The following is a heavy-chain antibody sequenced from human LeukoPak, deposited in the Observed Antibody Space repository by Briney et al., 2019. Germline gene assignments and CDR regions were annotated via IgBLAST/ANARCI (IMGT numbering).Heavy chain of an antibody. CDR1: GYTFSTCD. D-gene: IGHD1-1*01. V-gene: IGHV1-8*01. Sequence: GASVKVSCKASGYTFSTCDINWVRQATGQGRGGIGWMNPNSGNTGFAHKLQGRVTMTRDTSINTAYMELSSLRSEDTAVYYCARVLGSISHWGQGTLVTVSS. J-gene: IGHJ4*02. CDR2: MNPNSGNT. CDR3: ARVLGSISH.